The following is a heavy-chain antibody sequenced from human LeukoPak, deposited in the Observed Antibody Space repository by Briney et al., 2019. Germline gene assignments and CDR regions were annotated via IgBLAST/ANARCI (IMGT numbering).Heavy chain of an antibody. J-gene: IGHJ4*02. D-gene: IGHD5-12*01. CDR2: ISAYNGNT. V-gene: IGHV1-18*01. Sequence: GASVKVSCKASGDTFNRYGISWVRQAPGQGLEWMGWISAYNGNTNYAQKFQGRVTMTTDTSTSTAYMELRSLRSDDTAVYYCARDSRYDEGYWGQGTLVTVSS. CDR1: GDTFNRYG. CDR3: ARDSRYDEGY.